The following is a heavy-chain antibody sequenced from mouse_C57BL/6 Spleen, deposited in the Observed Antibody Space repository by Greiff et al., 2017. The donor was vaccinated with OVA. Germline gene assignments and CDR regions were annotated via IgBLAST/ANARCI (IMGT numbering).Heavy chain of an antibody. CDR2: IDPEDGDT. Sequence: EVQLQESGAELVKPGASVKLSCTASGFNIKDYYMHWVKQRTEQGLEWIGRIDPEDGDTKYAPKFQGKATITADTSSNTAYLQLSSLTSEDTAVYYCARGSNCGNFYYYAMDYWGQGTSVTVSS. CDR3: ARGSNCGNFYYYAMDY. J-gene: IGHJ4*01. CDR1: GFNIKDYY. V-gene: IGHV14-2*01. D-gene: IGHD2-1*01.